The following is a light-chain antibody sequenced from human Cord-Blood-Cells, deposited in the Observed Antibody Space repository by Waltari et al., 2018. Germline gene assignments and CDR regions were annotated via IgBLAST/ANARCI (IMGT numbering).Light chain of an antibody. J-gene: IGKJ4*01. Sequence: TLSLSPGERATLSCRASQSVSSYLAWYQQKPGQAPRLLIYDASNRATGIPARFSGSGSGTDFTLTISSLEPEDFAVYYCQQRSNWPPTFGGGTKVEIK. CDR3: QQRSNWPPT. CDR1: QSVSSY. CDR2: DAS. V-gene: IGKV3-11*01.